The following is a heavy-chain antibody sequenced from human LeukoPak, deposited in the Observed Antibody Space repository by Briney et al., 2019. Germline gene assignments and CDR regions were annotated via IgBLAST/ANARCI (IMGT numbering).Heavy chain of an antibody. CDR2: IHSGGST. J-gene: IGHJ6*02. CDR3: ARERAVYYYDSSGYYFYYYYGMDV. CDR1: GFTVSSNY. Sequence: GGSLRLSCAASGFTVSSNYMSWVRQAPGKGLEWVSVIHSGGSTYYADSVKGRFTISRDNSKNTLYLQMNSLRAEDTAVYYCARERAVYYYDSSGYYFYYYYGMDVWGQGTTVTVSS. D-gene: IGHD3-22*01. V-gene: IGHV3-53*01.